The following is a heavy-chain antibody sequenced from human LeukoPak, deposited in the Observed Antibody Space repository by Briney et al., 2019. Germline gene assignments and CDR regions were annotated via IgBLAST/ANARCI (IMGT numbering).Heavy chain of an antibody. Sequence: PGRSLRLSCAASGFTFSSYAMHWVRQAPGKGLEWVAVTSYDGSNKYYADSVKGRFTISRDNPKNTLYLQMNSLRAEDTAVYYCARDPLYCSSTSCYGSHFDYWGQGTLVTVSS. CDR3: ARDPLYCSSTSCYGSHFDY. CDR1: GFTFSSYA. D-gene: IGHD2-2*01. CDR2: TSYDGSNK. J-gene: IGHJ4*02. V-gene: IGHV3-30-3*01.